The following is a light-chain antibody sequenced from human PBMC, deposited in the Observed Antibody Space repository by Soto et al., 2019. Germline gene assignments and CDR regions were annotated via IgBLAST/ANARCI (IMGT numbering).Light chain of an antibody. Sequence: DIVMTQSPLSLPVTPGEPASISCRSSQSLLHSNGYNYLDWYLQKPGQSPQLLIYLGSNRASGVPDRFSGSGSGTDFTLTISRVEAEDVGVYYCMQALQTPTAFGPGTKVDI. CDR3: MQALQTPTA. J-gene: IGKJ3*01. V-gene: IGKV2-28*01. CDR1: QSLLHSNGYNY. CDR2: LGS.